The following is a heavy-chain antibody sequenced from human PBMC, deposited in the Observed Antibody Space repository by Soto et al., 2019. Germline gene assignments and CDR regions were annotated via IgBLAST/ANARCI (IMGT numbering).Heavy chain of an antibody. CDR3: ARDTPTKVSASDY. CDR1: GYTFVAYG. J-gene: IGHJ4*02. V-gene: IGHV1-18*04. Sequence: QVQLVQSGAEVKKPGASVKVSCKASGYTFVAYGISWVRQAPGQGLEWMGWNSPYNGNTKYAEMFQGRVTMTTDTATSTAYLELRSLRSDDTAVYYCARDTPTKVSASDYWGQGTLVTVSS. CDR2: NSPYNGNT.